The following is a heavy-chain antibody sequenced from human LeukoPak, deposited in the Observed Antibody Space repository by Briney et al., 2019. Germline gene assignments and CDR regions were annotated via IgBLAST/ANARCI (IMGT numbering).Heavy chain of an antibody. D-gene: IGHD3-22*01. CDR1: GFTFSSYG. CDR2: ISYDGSNK. J-gene: IGHJ4*02. V-gene: IGHV3-30*18. CDR3: AKASTFDTSGYPRD. Sequence: GGPLRLSCAASGFTFSSYGMHWVRQAPGKGLEWVEVISYDGSNKYYGDSVKGRFTISRDNSENTLYMQINSQRAEDTAVYYCAKASTFDTSGYPRDWGQGTLVTVSS.